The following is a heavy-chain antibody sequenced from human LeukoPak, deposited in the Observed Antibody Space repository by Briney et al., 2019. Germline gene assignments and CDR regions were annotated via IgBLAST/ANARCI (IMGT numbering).Heavy chain of an antibody. Sequence: SETLSLTCTVSGGSISSSSYYWGWIRQPPGKGLEWIGSIYYSGSTYYNPSLKSRVTISVDTSKNQFSLKLSSVTAADTAVYYCARRAARPGIFDYWGQGTLVTVSS. CDR1: GGSISSSSYY. V-gene: IGHV4-39*01. CDR2: IYYSGST. CDR3: ARRAARPGIFDY. J-gene: IGHJ4*02. D-gene: IGHD6-6*01.